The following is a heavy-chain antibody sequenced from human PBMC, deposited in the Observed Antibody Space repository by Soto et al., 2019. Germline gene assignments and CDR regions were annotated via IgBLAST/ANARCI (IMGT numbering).Heavy chain of an antibody. Sequence: ASVKVSCKASGYTFTSYGISWVRQAPGQGLEWMGWISAYNGNTNYAQKLQGRVTMTTDTSTSTAYMELRSLRSDGTAVYYCARPPYSSSWYSGAFDIWGQGTMVTVSS. V-gene: IGHV1-18*01. J-gene: IGHJ3*02. CDR1: GYTFTSYG. CDR2: ISAYNGNT. D-gene: IGHD6-13*01. CDR3: ARPPYSSSWYSGAFDI.